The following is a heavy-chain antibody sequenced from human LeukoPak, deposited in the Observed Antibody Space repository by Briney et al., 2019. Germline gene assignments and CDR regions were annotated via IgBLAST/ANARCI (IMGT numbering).Heavy chain of an antibody. CDR3: AKDLKSSSSWHYYYYMDV. Sequence: GGSLRLSCAASGFTFSSYAMSWVRQAPGKGLEWVSAISGSGGSTYYADSVKGRFTISRDNSKNTLYLQMNSLRAEDTAVYYCAKDLKSSSSWHYYYYMDVWGRGTTVTVSS. CDR1: GFTFSSYA. D-gene: IGHD6-13*01. V-gene: IGHV3-23*01. CDR2: ISGSGGST. J-gene: IGHJ6*03.